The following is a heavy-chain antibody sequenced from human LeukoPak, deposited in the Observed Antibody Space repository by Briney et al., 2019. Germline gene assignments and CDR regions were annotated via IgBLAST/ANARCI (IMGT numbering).Heavy chain of an antibody. V-gene: IGHV4-59*01. CDR1: GGSISGYY. D-gene: IGHD3-9*01. J-gene: IGHJ4*02. CDR3: ARYPDLRYFDC. CDR2: VYYSGST. Sequence: SQTLSLTCTVSGGSISGYYWSWIRQPPGKGLEWIGYVYYSGSTNYNPSLKSRVTISVDTSKNQFSLKLSSVTAADTAVYYCARYPDLRYFDCWGQGTLVTVSS.